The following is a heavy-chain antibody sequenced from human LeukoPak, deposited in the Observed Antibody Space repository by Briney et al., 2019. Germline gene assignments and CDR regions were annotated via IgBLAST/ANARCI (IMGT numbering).Heavy chain of an antibody. V-gene: IGHV3-13*01. D-gene: IGHD3-10*01. CDR1: GFTFSSYD. Sequence: GGSLRLSCAASGFTFSSYDMHWVRQATGKGLEWVSAIGTAGDTHYPGSVKGRFTISRENAKNSLYLQMNSLRAGDTAVYYCARANGSGGAFDIWGQGTMVTVSS. J-gene: IGHJ3*02. CDR2: IGTAGDT. CDR3: ARANGSGGAFDI.